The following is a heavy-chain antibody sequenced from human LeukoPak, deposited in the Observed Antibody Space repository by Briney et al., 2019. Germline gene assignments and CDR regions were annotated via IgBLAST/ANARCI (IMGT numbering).Heavy chain of an antibody. CDR2: IYYSGST. D-gene: IGHD6-13*01. CDR3: ARDNIPVAGTGLSWFDP. V-gene: IGHV4-39*07. J-gene: IGHJ5*02. CDR1: GGSISSSSYY. Sequence: SETLSLTCTVSGGSISSSSYYWGWIRQPPGKGLEWTGSIYYSGSTYYNPSLKSRVTISVDTSKNQFSLKLSSVTAADTAVYYCARDNIPVAGTGLSWFDPWGQGTLVTVSS.